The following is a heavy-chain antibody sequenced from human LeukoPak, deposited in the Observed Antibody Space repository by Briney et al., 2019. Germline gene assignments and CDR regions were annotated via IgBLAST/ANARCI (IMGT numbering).Heavy chain of an antibody. D-gene: IGHD4-23*01. Sequence: GGSLRLSCTASGFTLRSYGMHWVRQAPGKGLEWVAVISYDGDNKYYVDSVRGRFTISRDNSKNTLYLQMNSLKTEDTGVYYCSTTLRWDLQGGDSWGQGTLVTVSS. V-gene: IGHV3-30*03. CDR1: GFTLRSYG. CDR2: ISYDGDNK. J-gene: IGHJ5*01. CDR3: STTLRWDLQGGDS.